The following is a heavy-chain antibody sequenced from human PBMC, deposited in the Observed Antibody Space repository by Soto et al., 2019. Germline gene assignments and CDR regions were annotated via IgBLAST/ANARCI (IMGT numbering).Heavy chain of an antibody. CDR3: AKDYYYGSGSFLDAFDI. CDR2: ISWNSGSI. CDR1: GFTFDDYA. Sequence: EVQLVESGGGLVQPGRSLRLSCAASGFTFDDYAMHWVRQAPGKGLEWVSGISWNSGSIGYADSVKGRFTISRDNAKNSLYLHMNSLRAEDTALYYCAKDYYYGSGSFLDAFDIWGQGTMVTVSS. D-gene: IGHD3-10*01. V-gene: IGHV3-9*01. J-gene: IGHJ3*02.